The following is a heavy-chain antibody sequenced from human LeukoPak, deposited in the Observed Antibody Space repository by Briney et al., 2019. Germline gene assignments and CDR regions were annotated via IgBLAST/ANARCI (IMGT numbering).Heavy chain of an antibody. V-gene: IGHV3-21*01. CDR1: GFTFSSYS. CDR2: IRSSSYI. D-gene: IGHD6-6*01. CDR3: AREIAARGFDY. J-gene: IGHJ4*02. Sequence: GGSLRLSCAASGFTFSSYSMNWVRQAPGKGLEWVSSIRSSSYIYYADSVKGRFTISRDNAKNSLYLQMNSLRAEDTAVYYCAREIAARGFDYWGQGTLVSVSS.